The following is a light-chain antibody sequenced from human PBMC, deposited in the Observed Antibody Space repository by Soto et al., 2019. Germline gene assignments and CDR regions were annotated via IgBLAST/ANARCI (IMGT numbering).Light chain of an antibody. CDR3: SSYTSTSTQV. Sequence: QSALTQPASMSGSPGQSITISCTGTNSDVGDYSSVSWYQQHPGKAPKLMIYDVTNRPSGVSDRFSGSKSGNTASLTISGLQAEDEADYYCSSYTSTSTQVFGTGTKVTVL. CDR1: NSDVGDYSS. CDR2: DVT. V-gene: IGLV2-14*03. J-gene: IGLJ1*01.